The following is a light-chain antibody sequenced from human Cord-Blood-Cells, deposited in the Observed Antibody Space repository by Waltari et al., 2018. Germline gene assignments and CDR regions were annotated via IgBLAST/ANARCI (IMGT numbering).Light chain of an antibody. V-gene: IGKV1-39*01. J-gene: IGKJ2*01. Sequence: DIQMTQSPSSLSASVGDRVTITCRASQSISSYLNWYQQKPGKAPKLLIYAASSLQSGVPSRVSGSGSGTDFTLTISSLQPEEFATYYCQQSYSTPYTFGRGTKLEIK. CDR1: QSISSY. CDR2: AAS. CDR3: QQSYSTPYT.